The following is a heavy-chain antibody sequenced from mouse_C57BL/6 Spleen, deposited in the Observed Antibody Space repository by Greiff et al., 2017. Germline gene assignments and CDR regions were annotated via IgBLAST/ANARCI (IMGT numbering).Heavy chain of an antibody. Sequence: QVQLQQSGPELVKPGASVKISCKASGYAFSSSWMNWVKQRPGKGLEWIGRIYPGDGDTNYNGKFKGKATLTADKSSSTAYMQLSSLTSEVSAVYFCARGHYYGSSYLYYAMDYWGQGTSVTVSS. V-gene: IGHV1-82*01. J-gene: IGHJ4*01. D-gene: IGHD1-1*01. CDR2: IYPGDGDT. CDR1: GYAFSSSW. CDR3: ARGHYYGSSYLYYAMDY.